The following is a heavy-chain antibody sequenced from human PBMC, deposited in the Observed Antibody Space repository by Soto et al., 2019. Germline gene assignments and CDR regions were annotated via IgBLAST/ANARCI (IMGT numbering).Heavy chain of an antibody. J-gene: IGHJ6*02. Sequence: QVQLVQSGAEVKKPGASVKVSCKASGYTFTSYGFTWVRQAPGQGLEWMGWISAYNGDKKYAQNVQGRVTLTTDTSTSTAYMEMRTLRSDDTAAYYCARDGPHIPAVGDVWGQGTTVTVSS. V-gene: IGHV1-18*04. D-gene: IGHD6-13*01. CDR1: GYTFTSYG. CDR2: ISAYNGDK. CDR3: ARDGPHIPAVGDV.